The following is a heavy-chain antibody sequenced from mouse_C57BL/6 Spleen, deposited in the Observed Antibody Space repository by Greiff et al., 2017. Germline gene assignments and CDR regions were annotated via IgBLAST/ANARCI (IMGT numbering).Heavy chain of an antibody. V-gene: IGHV1-61*01. D-gene: IGHD2-1*01. CDR2: IYPSDSET. CDR3: ARGLYYGNYEEAMDY. J-gene: IGHJ4*01. Sequence: VQLQQPGAELVRPGSSVKLSCKASGYTFTSYWMDWVKQRPGQGLEWIGNIYPSDSETHYTQKFKDKATLTVDKSSSTTYMQLSSLTSEDSAVYYCARGLYYGNYEEAMDYWGQGTSVTVSS. CDR1: GYTFTSYW.